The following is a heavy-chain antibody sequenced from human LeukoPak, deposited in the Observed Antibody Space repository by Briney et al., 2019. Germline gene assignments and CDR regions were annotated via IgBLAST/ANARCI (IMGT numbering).Heavy chain of an antibody. D-gene: IGHD6-19*01. Sequence: PSETLSLTCTVSGGSISSSSYYWGWIRQPPGKGLEWIGSIYYSGSTYYNPSLKSRVTISVDTSKNQFSLKLSSVTAADTAVYYCARDSFEWLTRRYYFDYWGQGTLVTVSS. J-gene: IGHJ4*02. CDR2: IYYSGST. CDR3: ARDSFEWLTRRYYFDY. CDR1: GGSISSSSYY. V-gene: IGHV4-39*07.